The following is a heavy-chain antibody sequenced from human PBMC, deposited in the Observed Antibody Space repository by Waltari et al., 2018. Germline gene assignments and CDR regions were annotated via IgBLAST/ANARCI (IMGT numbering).Heavy chain of an antibody. CDR1: GFIFSTAW. Sequence: EVQLVESGGGLVEPGGSLRLSCAGSGFIFSTAWVDWARQAPGKGVEWVGRIKSRITGGTTEYGAPGKGRFTISRDDSKDTVYLQMNSLKTEDTGVYYCGDFTAFDYWGQGSLVIVSS. CDR2: IKSRITGGTT. D-gene: IGHD2-8*02. J-gene: IGHJ4*02. V-gene: IGHV3-15*01. CDR3: GDFTAFDY.